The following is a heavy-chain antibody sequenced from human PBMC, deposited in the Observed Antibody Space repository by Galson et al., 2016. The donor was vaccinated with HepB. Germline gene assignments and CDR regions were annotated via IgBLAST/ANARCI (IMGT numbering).Heavy chain of an antibody. Sequence: LRLSCAASGFTFSSYSMYWVRQAPGKGPEWVSSISSTTTYIYYADSVKGRFTISRDNAKNSVYLQMNSLRAEDTAVYYCANSLMISTSQGRGSTWGQGTLVTVSS. V-gene: IGHV3-21*01. CDR1: GFTFSSYS. CDR3: ANSLMISTSQGRGST. CDR2: ISSTTTYI. J-gene: IGHJ4*02. D-gene: IGHD3/OR15-3a*01.